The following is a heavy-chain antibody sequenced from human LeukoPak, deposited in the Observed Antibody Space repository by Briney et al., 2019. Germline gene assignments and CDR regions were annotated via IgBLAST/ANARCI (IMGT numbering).Heavy chain of an antibody. J-gene: IGHJ6*02. Sequence: GGSLRLSCAASGAASGFIFSGYAMHWVRQAPGKGLEWVAIISYDGSNEYYVGSVRGRFTISRDNSRDTIYLQMTSLRVEDTAVYYCASGYDFWSGYPPAQYSMDVWGQGTTVTVS. CDR3: ASGYDFWSGYPPAQYSMDV. CDR1: GFIFSGYA. D-gene: IGHD3-3*01. V-gene: IGHV3-30-3*01. CDR2: ISYDGSNE.